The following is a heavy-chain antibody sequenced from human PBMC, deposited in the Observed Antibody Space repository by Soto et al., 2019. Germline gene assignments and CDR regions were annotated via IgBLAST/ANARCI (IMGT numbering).Heavy chain of an antibody. V-gene: IGHV1-69*08. Sequence: QVQLVQSGPEVKKSGSSVKVSCKVSGGTLSSETISWLRQAPGQGLEWMGRIIPLLGIGNYAQKFQGRVTITEDISMNTGNIEFSSLTSQGTNIYYCAREESYYNMGTFPVYNMDVWGNGTTVTVPS. CDR1: GGTLSSET. D-gene: IGHD3-9*01. J-gene: IGHJ6*03. CDR3: AREESYYNMGTFPVYNMDV. CDR2: IIPLLGIG.